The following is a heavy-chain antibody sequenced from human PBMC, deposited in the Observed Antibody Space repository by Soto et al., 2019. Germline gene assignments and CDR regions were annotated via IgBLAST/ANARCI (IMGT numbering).Heavy chain of an antibody. V-gene: IGHV3-21*01. CDR1: GFTFSSYS. D-gene: IGHD6-13*01. CDR3: ARERQQLVRTYYFDY. Sequence: GSLRLSCAASGFTFSSYSMNWVRQAPGKGLEWVSSISSSSSYIYYADSVKGRFTISRDNAKNSLYLQMNSLRAEDTAVYYCARERQQLVRTYYFDYWGQGTLVTVSS. J-gene: IGHJ4*02. CDR2: ISSSSSYI.